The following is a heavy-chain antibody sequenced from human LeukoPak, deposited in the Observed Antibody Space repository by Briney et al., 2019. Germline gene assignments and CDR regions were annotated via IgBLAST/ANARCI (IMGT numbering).Heavy chain of an antibody. V-gene: IGHV3-9*01. Sequence: GGSLRLSCAASGFTFDDYAMPWARQAPGKGLEWVSGISWNSGSIGYADSVKGRFTISGDNAKNSLYLQMNSLRAEDTALYYCAKDGTGYSSGWYNYWGQGTLVTVSS. D-gene: IGHD6-19*01. CDR2: ISWNSGSI. J-gene: IGHJ4*02. CDR3: AKDGTGYSSGWYNY. CDR1: GFTFDDYA.